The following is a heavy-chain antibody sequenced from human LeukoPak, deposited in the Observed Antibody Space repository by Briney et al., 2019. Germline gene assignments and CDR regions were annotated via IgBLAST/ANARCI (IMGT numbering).Heavy chain of an antibody. V-gene: IGHV3-7*01. Sequence: DSVKGRFTISRDNAKNSLYLQMNSLRAEDTAVCYCATPLPIDYWGQGTLVTVSS. J-gene: IGHJ4*02. CDR3: ATPLPIDY.